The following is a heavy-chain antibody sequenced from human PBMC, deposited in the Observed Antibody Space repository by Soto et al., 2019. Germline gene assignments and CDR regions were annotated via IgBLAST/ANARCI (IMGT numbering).Heavy chain of an antibody. Sequence: GGSLRLSCAASGFTFSNYWMAWVRQAPGKGLEWVANINQDGGEKYHVDSVKGRFTISRDNAENSLYLQMNSLRAEDTAVYYCARDATYCLDCWGRGTLVTVSS. D-gene: IGHD2-8*02. CDR1: GFTFSNYW. V-gene: IGHV3-7*03. J-gene: IGHJ4*02. CDR2: INQDGGEK. CDR3: ARDATYCLDC.